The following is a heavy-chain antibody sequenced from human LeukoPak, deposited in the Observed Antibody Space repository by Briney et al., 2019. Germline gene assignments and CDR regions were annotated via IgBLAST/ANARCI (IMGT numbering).Heavy chain of an antibody. V-gene: IGHV4-59*01. Sequence: KPSETLSLTCTVSGGSISSYYWSWLRQPPGKGLEWIGYIYYSGSTNYNPSLKNRVTISVDTSTNQFSLKLSSVTAADRAVYYCARCIAVAGMFGWCDPWGEGTLVTVSS. J-gene: IGHJ5*02. D-gene: IGHD6-19*01. CDR3: ARCIAVAGMFGWCDP. CDR1: GGSISSYY. CDR2: IYYSGST.